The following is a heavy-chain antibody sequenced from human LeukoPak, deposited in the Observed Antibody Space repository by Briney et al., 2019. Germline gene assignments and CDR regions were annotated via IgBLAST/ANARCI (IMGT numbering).Heavy chain of an antibody. CDR1: GGSIYSGGFY. CDR2: IFQSVNT. V-gene: IGHV4-30-2*01. CDR3: ARDGGDAAMS. Sequence: SQTLSLTCTVSGGSIYSGGFYWSWIRQPPGKGLEWIGYIFQSVNTYYNPSLKSRLTISVDRSKNQFSLKLTSVTVADTAVYFCARDGGDAAMSWSQGTLVTVSS. D-gene: IGHD5-18*01. J-gene: IGHJ5*02.